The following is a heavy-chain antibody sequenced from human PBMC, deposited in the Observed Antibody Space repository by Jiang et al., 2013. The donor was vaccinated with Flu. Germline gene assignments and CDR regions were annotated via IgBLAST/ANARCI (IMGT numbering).Heavy chain of an antibody. D-gene: IGHD6-13*01. J-gene: IGHJ5*02. CDR3: ARDRGKGIAAAAPGNNWFDP. V-gene: IGHV7-4-1*02. CDR1: GYTFTSYA. Sequence: KVSCKASGYTFTSYAMNWVRQAPGQGLEWMGWINTNTGNPTYAQGFTGRFVFSLDTSVSTAYLQISSLKAEDTAVYYCARDRGKGIAAAAPGNNWFDPWGQGTLVTVSS. CDR2: INTNTGNP.